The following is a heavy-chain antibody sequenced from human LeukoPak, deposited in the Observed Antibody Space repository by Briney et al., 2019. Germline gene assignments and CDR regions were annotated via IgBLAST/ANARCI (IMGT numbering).Heavy chain of an antibody. CDR1: GFTFSNYG. CDR3: AKDGFLYSSSWYYFDY. CDR2: IRYDGSHK. Sequence: GGSLRLSCAASGFTFSNYGMHWVRQAPGKGLEWVAFIRYDGSHKYYADSVKGRFSISRDNSKNTLYLQMNSLRAEDTAVFYCAKDGFLYSSSWYYFDYWGQGTLVTVSS. D-gene: IGHD6-13*01. V-gene: IGHV3-30*02. J-gene: IGHJ4*02.